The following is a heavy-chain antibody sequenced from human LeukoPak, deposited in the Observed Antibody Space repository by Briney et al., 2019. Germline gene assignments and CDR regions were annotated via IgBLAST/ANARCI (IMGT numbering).Heavy chain of an antibody. D-gene: IGHD3-22*01. CDR3: AGYYYDSSRGFDL. V-gene: IGHV3-20*04. CDR2: INWNGAWT. CDR1: GFKFDDYG. J-gene: IGHJ5*02. Sequence: GGSLRLSCAASGFKFDDYGMSWVRQAPGKGLEWVCDINWNGAWTGYADSVKGRFTISRDNAKNSLYLQMNSLRAEDTALYYCAGYYYDSSRGFDLWGQGTLVTVSS.